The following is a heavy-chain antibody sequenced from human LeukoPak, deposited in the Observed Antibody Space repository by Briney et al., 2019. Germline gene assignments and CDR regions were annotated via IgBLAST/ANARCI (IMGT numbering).Heavy chain of an antibody. CDR3: ARDLHGGYSSDY. CDR2: MGYEGIHK. D-gene: IGHD4-23*01. V-gene: IGHV3-30*02. Sequence: PGGSLRLSCAASGFTSNNFGMHWVRQAPAKGLEWVAFMGYEGIHKYYADSVKGRFTISKDNSKATLYLQMNSLRPEDAAVYYCARDLHGGYSSDYWGQGTLVTVSS. CDR1: GFTSNNFG. J-gene: IGHJ4*02.